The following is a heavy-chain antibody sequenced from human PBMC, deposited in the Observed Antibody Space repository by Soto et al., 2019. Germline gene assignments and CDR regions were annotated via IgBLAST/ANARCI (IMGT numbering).Heavy chain of an antibody. D-gene: IGHD5-12*01. J-gene: IGHJ5*02. CDR2: IDPSDSYT. V-gene: IGHV5-10-1*01. CDR1: GYSFTSYW. Sequence: GESLKISCKGSGYSFTSYWISWVRQMPGKGLEWMGRIDPSDSYTNYSPSFQGHVTISADKSISTAYLQWSSLKASDTAMYYCARPKNSGYDSNWFDPWGQGTLVTVSS. CDR3: ARPKNSGYDSNWFDP.